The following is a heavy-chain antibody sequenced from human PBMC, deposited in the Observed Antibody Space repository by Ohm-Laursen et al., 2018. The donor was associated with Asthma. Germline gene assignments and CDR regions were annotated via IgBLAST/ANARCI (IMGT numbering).Heavy chain of an antibody. CDR2: INPNSGGT. J-gene: IGHJ3*02. CDR1: GYTFTGYY. Sequence: GASVKVSCKASGYTFTGYYMHWVRQAPGQGLEWMGRINPNSGGTNYAQKFQGRVTMTRDTSISTAYMELSRLRSDDTAVYYCASGAGSTGVYAFDIWGQGTMVTVSS. CDR3: ASGAGSTGVYAFDI. D-gene: IGHD3-10*01. V-gene: IGHV1-2*06.